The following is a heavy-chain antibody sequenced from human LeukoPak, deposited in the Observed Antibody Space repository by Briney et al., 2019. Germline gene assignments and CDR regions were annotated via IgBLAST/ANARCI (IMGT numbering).Heavy chain of an antibody. CDR3: ARDGEYSSPARGYFDY. D-gene: IGHD6-6*01. V-gene: IGHV3-33*01. CDR1: GFTFSSYG. CDR2: IWYDGSNK. Sequence: GGSLRLSCAASGFTFSSYGMHRVRQAPGKGLEWVAVIWYDGSNKYYADSVKGRFTISRDNSKNTLYLQMNSLRAEDTAVYYCARDGEYSSPARGYFDYWGQGALVTVSS. J-gene: IGHJ4*02.